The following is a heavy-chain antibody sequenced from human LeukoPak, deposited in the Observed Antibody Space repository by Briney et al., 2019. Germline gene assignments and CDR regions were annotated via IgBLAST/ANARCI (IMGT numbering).Heavy chain of an antibody. D-gene: IGHD2-15*01. CDR2: IWYDGSNK. CDR3: ARDVVVVVAATHWFDP. CDR1: GFTFSSYG. V-gene: IGHV3-33*01. Sequence: GGSLRLSCAASGFTFSSYGMHWVRQAPGKGLEWVAVIWYDGSNKYYADSVKGRFTISRDNSKNTLYLQMNSLRAEDTAVYYCARDVVVVVAATHWFDPWGQGTLVTVSS. J-gene: IGHJ5*02.